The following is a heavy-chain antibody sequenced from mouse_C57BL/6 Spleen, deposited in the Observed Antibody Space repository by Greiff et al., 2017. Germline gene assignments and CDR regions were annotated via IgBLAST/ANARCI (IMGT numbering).Heavy chain of an antibody. V-gene: IGHV14-1*01. J-gene: IGHJ3*01. D-gene: IGHD2-1*01. CDR3: TTEKYYGNYAWFAY. CDR1: GFNIKDYY. CDR2: IDPEDGDT. Sequence: VQLQQSGAELVRPGASVKLSCTASGFNIKDYYMHWVKQRPEQGLEWIGRIDPEDGDTEYAPKFQGKATMTADTSSKTAYLQLSSLTSEDTAVYYCTTEKYYGNYAWFAYWGQGTLVTVSA.